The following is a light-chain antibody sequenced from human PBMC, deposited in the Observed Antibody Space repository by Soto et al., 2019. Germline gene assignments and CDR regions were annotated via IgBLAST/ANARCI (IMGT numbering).Light chain of an antibody. V-gene: IGLV2-14*01. J-gene: IGLJ2*01. CDR2: EVS. CDR3: NSYRSTDTVV. CDR1: SNDVGGYNH. Sequence: QSVLTQPASVSGSPGQSITISCTGTSNDVGGYNHVSWYQQHPGKAPKLIIYEVSYRPSGVSNRFSGSKSGNTASLTISGLQAADEADYYCNSYRSTDTVVFGGGTKRTVL.